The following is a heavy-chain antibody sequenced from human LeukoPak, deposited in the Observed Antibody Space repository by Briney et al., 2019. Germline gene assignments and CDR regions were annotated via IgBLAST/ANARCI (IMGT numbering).Heavy chain of an antibody. CDR1: GFTFSSYA. CDR3: AKDRSGPYYGSGDPFDY. CDR2: ISAGGGST. V-gene: IGHV3-23*01. D-gene: IGHD3-10*01. J-gene: IGHJ4*02. Sequence: GGSLRLSCAASGFTFSSYAMSWVRQAPGKGLEWVSSISAGGGSTYYADSVKGRFSISRDNSKSTLYLQMNSLRVEDTAVYYCAKDRSGPYYGSGDPFDYWGQGTLVTVSS.